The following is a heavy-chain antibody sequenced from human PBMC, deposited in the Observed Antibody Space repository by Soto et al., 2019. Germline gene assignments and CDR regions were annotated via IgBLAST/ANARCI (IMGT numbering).Heavy chain of an antibody. CDR1: VGSISGVGNF. D-gene: IGHD3-10*01. CDR2: IYHSGST. J-gene: IGHJ5*02. CDR3: ARGLGP. Sequence: QLQLQESGSGLVNLSKPCPLPGFASVGSISGVGNFWSWFRQPPGKGLEWIGYIYHSGSTYYNPSLKSRVTISVDRSKNQFSLKLSSVTAADTAVYYCARGLGPWGQGTLVTVSS. V-gene: IGHV4-30-2*01.